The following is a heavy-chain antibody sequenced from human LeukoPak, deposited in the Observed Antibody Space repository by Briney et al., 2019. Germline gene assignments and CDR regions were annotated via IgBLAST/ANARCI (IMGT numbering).Heavy chain of an antibody. J-gene: IGHJ4*02. CDR3: AKMSIAARPLDY. CDR1: GFTFNNAW. D-gene: IGHD6-6*01. CDR2: ISGSGGST. V-gene: IGHV3-23*01. Sequence: GGSLRLSCAASGFTFNNAWMRWVRQAPGKGLEWVSAISGSGGSTYYADSVKGRFTISRDNSKNTLYLQMNSLRAEDTAVYYCAKMSIAARPLDYWGQGTLVTVSS.